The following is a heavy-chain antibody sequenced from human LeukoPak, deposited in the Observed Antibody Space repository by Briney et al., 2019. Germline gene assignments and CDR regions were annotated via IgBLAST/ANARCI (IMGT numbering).Heavy chain of an antibody. D-gene: IGHD3-9*01. J-gene: IGHJ6*02. Sequence: GGSLRLSCAASGFTFSDYYMSWIRQAPGKGLEWVSYISSSGSTIYYADSVKGRFTISRDNAKNSLYLQMNSLRAEDTAVYYCARYDILTGYYACMDVWGQGTTVTVSS. CDR3: ARYDILTGYYACMDV. CDR2: ISSSGSTI. V-gene: IGHV3-11*01. CDR1: GFTFSDYY.